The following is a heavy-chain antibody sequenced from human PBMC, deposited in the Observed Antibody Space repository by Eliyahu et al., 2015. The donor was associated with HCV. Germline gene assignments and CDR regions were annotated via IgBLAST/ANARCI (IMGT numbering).Heavy chain of an antibody. V-gene: IGHV3-7*01. CDR3: ATRYCRITACESSSWVTFDI. D-gene: IGHD2-2*01. Sequence: EVQLVESGGGLVQPGGSLXLSCAASGFPFSNYWMSWVRQAPGKGLEWVANIKQDGGEKYYVDSAKGRFTISRDNAKNSLYLQMYSLRAEDTALYYCATRYCRITACESSSWVTFDIWGQGTMVTVSS. CDR1: GFPFSNYW. CDR2: IKQDGGEK. J-gene: IGHJ3*02.